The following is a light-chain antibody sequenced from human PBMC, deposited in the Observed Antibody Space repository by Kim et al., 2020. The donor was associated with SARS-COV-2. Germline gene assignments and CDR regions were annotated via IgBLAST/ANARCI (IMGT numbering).Light chain of an antibody. Sequence: TDTVTCAGNSNNVGKGRAAWLQQFQGHPPKFLAFWDNSRHSGISQRFSASRSGTTASLTITGVQPEDEAGYYCSAWDSSLSAWVFGGGTQLTVL. J-gene: IGLJ3*02. CDR3: SAWDSSLSAWV. CDR1: SNNVGKGR. V-gene: IGLV10-54*04. CDR2: WDN.